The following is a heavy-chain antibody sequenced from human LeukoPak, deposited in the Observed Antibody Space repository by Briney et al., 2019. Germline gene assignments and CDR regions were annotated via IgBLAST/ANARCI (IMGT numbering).Heavy chain of an antibody. CDR3: AKDGLLDWFDP. V-gene: IGHV3-23*01. D-gene: IGHD1-26*01. CDR1: GFRFSSYA. J-gene: IGHJ5*02. Sequence: GGSLRLSCAASGFRFSSYAMSWVRQAPGKGLEWVSAISGSGVSTYYADSVKGRFTVSRDNSKNTLYLQMNSLRAEDTAVYYCAKDGLLDWFDPWGQGTLVTVSS. CDR2: ISGSGVST.